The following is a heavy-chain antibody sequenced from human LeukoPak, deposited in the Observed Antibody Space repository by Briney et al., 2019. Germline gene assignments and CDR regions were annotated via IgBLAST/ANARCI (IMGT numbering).Heavy chain of an antibody. CDR1: GFTFSSYW. CDR3: ARATVAGRPFDY. V-gene: IGHV3-74*01. D-gene: IGHD6-19*01. J-gene: IGHJ4*02. CDR2: IKSDGNIT. Sequence: GGSLRLSCAASGFTFSSYWMHWVRQAPGKGLVWVSRIKSDGNITTYADSVKGRFTISRDNAKNTLDLQMNSLRAEDTAMYYCARATVAGRPFDYWGQGTLVTVSS.